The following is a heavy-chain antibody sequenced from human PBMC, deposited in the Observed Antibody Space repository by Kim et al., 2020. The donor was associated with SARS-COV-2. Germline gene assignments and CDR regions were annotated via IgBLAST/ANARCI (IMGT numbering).Heavy chain of an antibody. Sequence: GGSLRLSCAASGFTFSSYAMHWVRQAPGKGLEWVAVISYDGSNKYYADSVKGRFTISRDNSKNTLYLQMNSLRAEDTAVYYCARESLGSKRLFDYWGQGTLVTVSS. J-gene: IGHJ4*02. D-gene: IGHD1-26*01. V-gene: IGHV3-30-3*01. CDR2: ISYDGSNK. CDR3: ARESLGSKRLFDY. CDR1: GFTFSSYA.